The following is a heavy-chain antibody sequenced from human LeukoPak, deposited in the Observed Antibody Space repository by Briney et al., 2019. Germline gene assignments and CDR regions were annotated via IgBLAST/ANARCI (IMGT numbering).Heavy chain of an antibody. CDR2: IYHSGST. CDR1: GGSVSSSSYY. D-gene: IGHD3-22*01. V-gene: IGHV4-39*07. J-gene: IGHJ4*02. CDR3: ARFSEYSHSSVHYLDY. Sequence: SETLSLTCTVSGGSVSSSSYYWGWIRQPPGKGLEWIGSIYHSGSTYYNPSLKIRVTISVDTSKNQFSLRLSSVTAADTAVYYCARFSEYSHSSVHYLDYWGQGTLVSVSS.